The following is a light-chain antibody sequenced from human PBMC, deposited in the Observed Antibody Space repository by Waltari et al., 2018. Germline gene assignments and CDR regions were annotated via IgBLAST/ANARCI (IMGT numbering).Light chain of an antibody. CDR2: GAS. CDR1: QSVSHNN. CDR3: QQYAGTPIT. V-gene: IGKV3-20*01. Sequence: EIVLTQSPGTLSLSPGESATLSCRATQSVSHNNLAWYQQKGGQAPRLLIYGASSRATGIPDRFSGSGSGTDFTLSISRLEPEDYGVYYCQQYAGTPITFGGGTKVEI. J-gene: IGKJ4*01.